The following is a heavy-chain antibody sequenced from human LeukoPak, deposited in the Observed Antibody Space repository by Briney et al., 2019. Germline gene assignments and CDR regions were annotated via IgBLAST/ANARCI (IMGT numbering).Heavy chain of an antibody. CDR1: GFTFSSYG. Sequence: GGSLRLSCAASGFTFSSYGMHWVRQAPGKGLEWVAVISYDGSNKYYADSVKGRFTISRDNFKNTPYLQMNTLRAEDTAVYYCAKAYYYVSGSYYLGDYWGQGTLVTVSS. D-gene: IGHD3-10*01. V-gene: IGHV3-30*18. CDR2: ISYDGSNK. J-gene: IGHJ4*02. CDR3: AKAYYYVSGSYYLGDY.